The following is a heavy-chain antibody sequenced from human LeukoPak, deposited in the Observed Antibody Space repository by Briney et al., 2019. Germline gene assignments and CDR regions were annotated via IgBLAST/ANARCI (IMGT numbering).Heavy chain of an antibody. Sequence: SETLSLTCAAYGGSFIGYYWSWIRQPPGKGLEWIGEINHSGSTNYNPSLKSRVTISVDTSKNQFSLKLSSVTAADTAVYYCARLPLAQSTVDYWGQGTLVTVSS. D-gene: IGHD4-17*01. V-gene: IGHV4-34*01. CDR3: ARLPLAQSTVDY. CDR1: GGSFIGYY. CDR2: INHSGST. J-gene: IGHJ4*02.